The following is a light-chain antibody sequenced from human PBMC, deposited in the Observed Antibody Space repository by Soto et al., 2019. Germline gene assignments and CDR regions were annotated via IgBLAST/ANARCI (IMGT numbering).Light chain of an antibody. CDR3: QQFET. V-gene: IGKV1-5*03. CDR1: QSISSW. Sequence: DIQMTQSPSTLSASVGDRVTITCRASQSISSWLAWYQQKPGKAPKLLIYKASSLESGVPSRFSGSGSGTEFTLTISSLQPDDCATYYCQQFETFGQGTKVEIK. J-gene: IGKJ1*01. CDR2: KAS.